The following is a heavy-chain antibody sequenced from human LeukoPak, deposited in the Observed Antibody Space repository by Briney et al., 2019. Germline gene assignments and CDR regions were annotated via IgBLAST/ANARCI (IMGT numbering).Heavy chain of an antibody. Sequence: PSETLSLTCTVSGYSISSGYYWGWIRQPPGKGLEWIGSIYHSGSTYYNPSLKSRVTISVDTSKNQFSLKLSSVTAADTAVYYCARAGYGDYENWFDPWGRGTLVTVSS. J-gene: IGHJ5*02. V-gene: IGHV4-38-2*02. D-gene: IGHD4-17*01. CDR2: IYHSGST. CDR3: ARAGYGDYENWFDP. CDR1: GYSISSGYY.